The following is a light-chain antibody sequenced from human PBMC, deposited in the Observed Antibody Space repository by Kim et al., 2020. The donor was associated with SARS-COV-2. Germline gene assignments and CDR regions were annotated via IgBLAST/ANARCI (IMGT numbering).Light chain of an antibody. CDR1: SLRNYY. V-gene: IGLV3-19*01. CDR2: GKN. CDR3: NSRDTSGDNVML. Sequence: LGQTVMIPCQGDSLRNYYASWYQQRPGQAPKLLIYGKNSRPSGISDRFSGSTSGNTASLTITATQAEDEADYFCNSRDTSGDNVMLFGGGTQLTVL. J-gene: IGLJ3*02.